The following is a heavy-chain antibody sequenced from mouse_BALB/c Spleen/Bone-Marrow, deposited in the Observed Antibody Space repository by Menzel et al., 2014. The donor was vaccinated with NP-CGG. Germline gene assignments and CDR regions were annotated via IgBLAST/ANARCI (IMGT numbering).Heavy chain of an antibody. CDR2: INPSTGYT. Sequence: VKLVESGAELAKPGASVKMSCKASGYTFTDYWMHWVKQRPGQGLEWLGHINPSTGYTEYNQKFKDKATLTADKSSSTAYMQLNSLTSEDSAVYYCARFYDGYYLPLDYRGQGTTLTVSS. CDR3: ARFYDGYYLPLDY. D-gene: IGHD2-3*01. J-gene: IGHJ2*01. CDR1: GYTFTDYW. V-gene: IGHV1-7*01.